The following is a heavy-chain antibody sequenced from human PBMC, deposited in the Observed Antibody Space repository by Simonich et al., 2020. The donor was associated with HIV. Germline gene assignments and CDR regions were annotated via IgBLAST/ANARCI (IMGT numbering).Heavy chain of an antibody. CDR1: GGTFSCYA. Sequence: QVQLVHSGAEVKKPGSSVKGSCNASGGTFSCYAISWVRQAPGQGLEWMGGIIPIFGTANYAQKFQGRVTITADEFTSTADMELSSLRSEDTAVYYCARGGGNSEWFDPWGQGTLVTVSS. CDR2: IIPIFGTA. CDR3: ARGGGNSEWFDP. J-gene: IGHJ5*02. V-gene: IGHV1-69*13. D-gene: IGHD2-21*02.